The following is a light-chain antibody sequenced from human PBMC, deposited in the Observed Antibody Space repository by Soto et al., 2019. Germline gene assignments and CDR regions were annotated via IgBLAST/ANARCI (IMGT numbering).Light chain of an antibody. V-gene: IGLV2-14*01. CDR1: SSDVGGYNY. CDR3: SSYTSSCTLSVV. CDR2: DVS. J-gene: IGLJ2*01. Sequence: QSALTQPASVSGSPGQSITISCTGTSSDVGGYNYVSWYQQHPGKAPKLMIYDVSNRPSGVSNRFSGSKSGNTASLTISGLQAEDEADYYCSSYTSSCTLSVVFGGGTKLTVL.